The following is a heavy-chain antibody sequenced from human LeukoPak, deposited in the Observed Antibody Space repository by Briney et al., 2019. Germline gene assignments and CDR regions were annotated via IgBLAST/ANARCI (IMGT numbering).Heavy chain of an antibody. D-gene: IGHD2-2*01. CDR2: ISAYNGNT. CDR3: ARGGLYCSSTSCYGIEY. V-gene: IGHV1-18*04. CDR1: GYTFTSYG. J-gene: IGHJ4*02. Sequence: GASVKVSCKAAGYTFTSYGISWVRQAPGRGLEWMGWISAYNGNTNYAQKLQGRVTMTTDTSTSTVYMELRSLRSDDTAAYYCARGGLYCSSTSCYGIEYWGQGTLVTVSS.